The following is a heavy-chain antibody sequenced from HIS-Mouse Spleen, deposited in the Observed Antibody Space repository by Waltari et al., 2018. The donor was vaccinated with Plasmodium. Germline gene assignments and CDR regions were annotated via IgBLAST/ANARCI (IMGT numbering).Heavy chain of an antibody. J-gene: IGHJ4*02. CDR2: ISYDGSNK. CDR3: ARDRRLAFDY. CDR1: GFTFSSYA. Sequence: QVQLVESGGGVVQPGRSLRLSCAASGFTFSSYAMHWFRQAPGKGLEWVAVISYDGSNKYYADSVKGRFTISRDNSKNTLYLQMNSLRAEDTAVYYCARDRRLAFDYWGQGTLVTVSS. V-gene: IGHV3-30-3*01. D-gene: IGHD2-15*01.